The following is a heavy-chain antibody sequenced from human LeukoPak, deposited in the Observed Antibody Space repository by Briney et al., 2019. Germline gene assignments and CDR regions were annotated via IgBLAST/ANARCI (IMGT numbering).Heavy chain of an antibody. J-gene: IGHJ6*03. CDR2: ISVYNGNT. CDR1: GYTFTSYG. D-gene: IGHD1-1*01. CDR3: ARDGNWNDVIYYYYMDV. Sequence: ASVKVSCKASGYTFTSYGISWVRQAPGQGLEWMGWISVYNGNTNYAQKLQGRVTMTTDTSTSTAYMELRSLRSDDTAVYYCARDGNWNDVIYYYYMDVWGKGTTVTVSS. V-gene: IGHV1-18*01.